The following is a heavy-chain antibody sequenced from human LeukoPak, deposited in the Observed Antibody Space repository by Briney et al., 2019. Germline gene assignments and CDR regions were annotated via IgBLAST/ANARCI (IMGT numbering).Heavy chain of an antibody. CDR2: IIPIFGTA. V-gene: IGHV1-69*05. D-gene: IGHD3-16*01. CDR3: ARIYLGAFDI. J-gene: IGHJ3*02. Sequence: SVKVSCKASGGTFSSYAISWVRQAPGQGLELMGRIIPIFGTANYAQKFQGRVTITTDESTSTAYMELSSLRSEDTAVYYCARIYLGAFDIWGQGTMVTVSS. CDR1: GGTFSSYA.